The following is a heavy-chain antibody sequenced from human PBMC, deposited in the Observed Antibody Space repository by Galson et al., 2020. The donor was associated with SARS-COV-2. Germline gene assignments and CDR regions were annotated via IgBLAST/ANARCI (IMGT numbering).Heavy chain of an antibody. CDR1: GGSFSGYY. V-gene: IGHV4-34*01. Sequence: SETLSLTCAVYGGSFSGYYWSWIRQPPGKGLEWIGEINHSGSTNYNPSLKSRVTISVDTSKNQFSLKLSSVTAADTAVYYCARDGSGMITCGGVIVRVPDYYYGMDVWGQGTTVTVSS. CDR2: INHSGST. J-gene: IGHJ6*02. CDR3: ARDGSGMITCGGVIVRVPDYYYGMDV. D-gene: IGHD3-16*02.